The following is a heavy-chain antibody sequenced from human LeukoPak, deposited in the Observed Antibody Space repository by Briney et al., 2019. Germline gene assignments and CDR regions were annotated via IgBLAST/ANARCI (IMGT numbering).Heavy chain of an antibody. Sequence: ASVKVSCKASGGTFSGYAINWVRQAPGQGLEWMGWISTHNGDTNYAQKFLGRVTMTTDTSANTAYMDLRSLRSDDTAVYYCAPTKWLVPLDSWGQGTLVTVSS. J-gene: IGHJ4*02. D-gene: IGHD6-19*01. CDR2: ISTHNGDT. V-gene: IGHV1-18*01. CDR3: APTKWLVPLDS. CDR1: GGTFSGYA.